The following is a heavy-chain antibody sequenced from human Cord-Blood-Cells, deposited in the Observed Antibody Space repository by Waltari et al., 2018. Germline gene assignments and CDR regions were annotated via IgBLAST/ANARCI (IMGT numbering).Heavy chain of an antibody. V-gene: IGHV4-34*01. Sequence: QVQLQQWGAGLLKPSETLSLTCAVYGGSFSVYYWSWIRQPPGKGLEWIGEINHSGSTNYNPSLKSRVTISVDTSKNQFSLKLSSVTAADTAVYYCARGLYWSGYWGQGTLVTVSS. CDR3: ARGLYWSGY. CDR1: GGSFSVYY. D-gene: IGHD3-3*01. J-gene: IGHJ4*02. CDR2: INHSGST.